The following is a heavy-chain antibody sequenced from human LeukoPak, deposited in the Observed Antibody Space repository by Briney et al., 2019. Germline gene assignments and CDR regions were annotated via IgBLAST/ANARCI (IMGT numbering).Heavy chain of an antibody. CDR2: IYYSGST. Sequence: SETLSLTCTVSGGSISSYYWSWIRQPPGKGLEWIGYIYYSGSTNYNPSLKSRVTISVDTSKNQLSLKLSSVTAADTAVYYCARTGSGWYERDWGQGTLVTVSS. CDR1: GGSISSYY. J-gene: IGHJ4*02. D-gene: IGHD6-19*01. CDR3: ARTGSGWYERD. V-gene: IGHV4-59*01.